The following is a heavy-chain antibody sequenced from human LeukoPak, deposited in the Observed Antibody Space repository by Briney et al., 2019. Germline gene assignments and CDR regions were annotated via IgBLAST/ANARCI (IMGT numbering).Heavy chain of an antibody. D-gene: IGHD3-22*01. J-gene: IGHJ4*02. V-gene: IGHV3-7*01. CDR2: IKQDGSEK. CDR3: ARAWRMIVLDY. CDR1: GFTFNSYW. Sequence: PGGSLRLSCAASGFTFNSYWMNWVRQAPGKGLEWVANIKQDGSEKYYVDSVKSRFTISRDNAKNSLYLQMNSLRAEDTAVYYCARAWRMIVLDYWGQGALVTVSS.